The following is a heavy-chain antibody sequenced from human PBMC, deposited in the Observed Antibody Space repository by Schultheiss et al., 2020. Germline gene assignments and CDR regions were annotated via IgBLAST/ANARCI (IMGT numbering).Heavy chain of an antibody. CDR1: GFTFSSYG. CDR2: ISYDGSNK. CDR3: AKGGGVWGSYLINH. V-gene: IGHV3-30*18. Sequence: GESLKISCAASGFTFSSYGMHWVRQAPGKGLEWVAVISYDGSNKYYADSVKGRFTISRDNSKNTLYLQMNSLRAEDTAVYYCAKGGGVWGSYLINHWGQGTLVTVYS. J-gene: IGHJ4*02. D-gene: IGHD3-16*01.